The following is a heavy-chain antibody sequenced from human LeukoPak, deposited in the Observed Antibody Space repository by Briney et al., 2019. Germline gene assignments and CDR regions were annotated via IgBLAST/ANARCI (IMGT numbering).Heavy chain of an antibody. V-gene: IGHV3-23*01. CDR1: GSSFSMKC. CDR3: SLESCVCSSSRPAY. J-gene: IGHJ4*02. CDR2: ISVSGGST. Sequence: GGSHSPAQPPSGSSFSMKCIRSARQAPGKGLEWVSAISVSGGSTYYADSVRGRFTISRDNSKNTLYLQMNSLRADDTAIYHCSLESCVCSSSRPAYWGGGTLVSVSS. D-gene: IGHD6-13*01.